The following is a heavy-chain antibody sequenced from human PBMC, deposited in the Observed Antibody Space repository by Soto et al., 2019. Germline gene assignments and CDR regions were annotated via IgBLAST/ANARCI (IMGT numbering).Heavy chain of an antibody. CDR1: GITISNYP. D-gene: IGHD3-10*01. CDR2: ISGSGDRT. V-gene: IGHV3-23*01. CDR3: VKDNGGSPSTPPL. J-gene: IGHJ4*02. Sequence: EVQLLESGGGLVQPGGSLRLSCAASGITISNYPMSWVRQAPGKGLEWVSGISGSGDRTYYADSAKGRFTISKDISKNSRSLQVDSLGVDDTAGYFCVKDNGGSPSTPPLWGQGTLVTVSS.